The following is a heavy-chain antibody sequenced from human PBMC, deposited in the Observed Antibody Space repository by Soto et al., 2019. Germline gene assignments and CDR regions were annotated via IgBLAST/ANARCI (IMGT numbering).Heavy chain of an antibody. CDR2: IYFTGST. Sequence: QVQLQESGPGLVKPSQTLSLTCTVSGASINNGNYHWSWIRQPPGKDLEWIGYIYFTGSTSYNPSLKSRISISVDTSKPQFSLNLSSVTAADTAVYYCARLTVRGLAYWGQGTLVTVSS. V-gene: IGHV4-30-4*01. CDR1: GASINNGNYH. CDR3: ARLTVRGLAY. D-gene: IGHD3-10*01. J-gene: IGHJ4*02.